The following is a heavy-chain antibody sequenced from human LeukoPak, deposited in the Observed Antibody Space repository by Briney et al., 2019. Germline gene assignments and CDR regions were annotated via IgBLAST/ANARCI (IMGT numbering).Heavy chain of an antibody. D-gene: IGHD5-18*01. CDR1: GFTFNNAW. CDR2: ISSSSSYI. V-gene: IGHV3-21*01. CDR3: ARDGPVDTVRVFDY. Sequence: GGSLRLSCAASGFTFNNAWMSWVRQAPGKGLEWVSSISSSSSYIYYADSVKGRFTISRDNAKNSLYLQMNSLRAEDTAVYYCARDGPVDTVRVFDYWGQGTLVTVSS. J-gene: IGHJ4*02.